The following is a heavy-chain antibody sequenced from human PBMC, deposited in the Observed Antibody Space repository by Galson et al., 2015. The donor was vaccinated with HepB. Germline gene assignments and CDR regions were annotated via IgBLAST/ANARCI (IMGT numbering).Heavy chain of an antibody. Sequence: SETLPLTCTVSGGSISSYYWSWIRQPPGKGLEWIGYIYYSGSTKYNPSLKSRVTISVDTSKNQFSLKLTSMTADADTAVYYCGREWAGSGQIDYWGQGALVTVYS. J-gene: IGHJ4*02. CDR1: GGSISSYY. V-gene: IGHV4-59*01. CDR2: IYYSGST. CDR3: GREWAGSGQIDY. D-gene: IGHD2-15*01.